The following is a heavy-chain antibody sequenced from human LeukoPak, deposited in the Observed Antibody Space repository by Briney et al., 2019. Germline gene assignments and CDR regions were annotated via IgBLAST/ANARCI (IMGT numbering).Heavy chain of an antibody. J-gene: IGHJ5*02. V-gene: IGHV4-39*07. CDR3: ARKRYNWNDEVWFDP. D-gene: IGHD1-20*01. Sequence: SETLSLTCTVSGGSISSSSYYWGWIRQPPGKGLEWIGSIYYSGSTYYNPSLKSRVTISVGTSKNQFSLKLSSVTAADTAVYYCARKRYNWNDEVWFDPWGRGTLVTVSS. CDR1: GGSISSSSYY. CDR2: IYYSGST.